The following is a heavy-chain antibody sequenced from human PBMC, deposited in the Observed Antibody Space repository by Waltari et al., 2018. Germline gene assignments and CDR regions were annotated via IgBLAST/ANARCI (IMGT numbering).Heavy chain of an antibody. CDR3: ARDPSNYYDSSGYSVFDY. Sequence: LQLQESGPGLVKPSETLSLTCPVPDGSISISRYYWGWIRQPQGKGLEWIGRIYYSGSTYYNPSLKSRVTISVDTSKNQFSLKLSSVTAADTAVYYCARDPSNYYDSSGYSVFDYWGQGTLVTVSS. D-gene: IGHD3-22*01. V-gene: IGHV4-39*07. CDR1: DGSISISRYY. CDR2: IYYSGST. J-gene: IGHJ4*02.